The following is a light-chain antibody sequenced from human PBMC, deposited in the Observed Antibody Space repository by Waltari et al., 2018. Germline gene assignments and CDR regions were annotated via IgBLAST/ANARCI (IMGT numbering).Light chain of an antibody. Sequence: QSALTQPASVSGSPGQSITIPCTGTSSDVGFYNYVSWYQQHPDKAPKLMIYDVNKRPSGVSNRFSGSKSGNTASLTISGLQAEDEADYYCCSYAGTSTYVFGTGTKVTVL. CDR2: DVN. CDR3: CSYAGTSTYV. CDR1: SSDVGFYNY. V-gene: IGLV2-23*02. J-gene: IGLJ1*01.